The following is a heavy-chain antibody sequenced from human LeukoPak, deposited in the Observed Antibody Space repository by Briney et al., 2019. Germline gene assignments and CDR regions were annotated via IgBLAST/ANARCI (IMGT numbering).Heavy chain of an antibody. CDR3: ARGGYCSGGSCYVLRYYYYYGMDV. Sequence: SQTLSLTCTVSGGSITSTTHYWSWLRQHPGKGLEWIGYIYYSGSTQYNPSLKSRVTISVDTSKKQFSLKLSSVTAADTAVYYCARGGYCSGGSCYVLRYYYYYGMDVWGQGTTVTVSS. CDR2: IYYSGST. V-gene: IGHV4-31*03. J-gene: IGHJ6*02. CDR1: GGSITSTTHY. D-gene: IGHD2-15*01.